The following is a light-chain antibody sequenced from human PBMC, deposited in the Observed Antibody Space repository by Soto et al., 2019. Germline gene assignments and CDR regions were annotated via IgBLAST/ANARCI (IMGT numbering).Light chain of an antibody. CDR2: SSS. V-gene: IGKV1-39*01. J-gene: IGKJ1*01. CDR1: QGIITY. CDR3: QQSFSSRWT. Sequence: DIQLTQSPSSLSASVGDRVTITCRASQGIITYLNWYQQKQGKXXNXXIYSSSTLQSGVPSRFSGSGSGTDLTITISSLQPEDFATYYCQQSFSSRWTFGQGTKVDNK.